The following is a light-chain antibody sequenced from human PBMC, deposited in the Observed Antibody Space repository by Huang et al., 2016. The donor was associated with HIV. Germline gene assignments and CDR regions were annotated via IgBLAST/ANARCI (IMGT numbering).Light chain of an antibody. J-gene: IGKJ2*01. Sequence: DIHLTQSPSSLSAFRGDTVSITCRASQPRGKSLNWYQQKPGKAPMVLIYAASNLESGVPSRCSGGGSGTEFTLTIRSLQPEDAGTYYCHQAYTTPDTFGQGTNLDIK. V-gene: IGKV1-39*01. CDR1: QPRGKS. CDR2: AAS. CDR3: HQAYTTPDT.